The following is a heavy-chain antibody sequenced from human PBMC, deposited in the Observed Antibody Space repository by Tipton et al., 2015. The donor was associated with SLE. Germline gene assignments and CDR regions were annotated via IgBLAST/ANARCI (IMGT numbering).Heavy chain of an antibody. J-gene: IGHJ6*03. CDR3: ARGPRNLVPAAYYHCMDV. CDR2: ISYSGST. Sequence: TLSLTCTVSVGSISNYYWSWIRQPPGKGLEWVGYISYSGSTNYNPSLKSRVTISLDTSKKQFSLKLNSVSAAHTAVCYCARGPRNLVPAAYYHCMDVWGKGPTGTVS. CDR1: VGSISNYY. D-gene: IGHD6-6*01. V-gene: IGHV4-59*01.